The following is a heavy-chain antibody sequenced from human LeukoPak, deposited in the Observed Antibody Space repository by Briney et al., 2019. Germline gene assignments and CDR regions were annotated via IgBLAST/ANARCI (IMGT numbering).Heavy chain of an antibody. CDR1: GGSISSSGYY. J-gene: IGHJ4*02. D-gene: IGHD3-10*01. CDR3: ARLYGSGSYCFDY. V-gene: IGHV4-39*02. CDR2: VYYDGST. Sequence: KASETLSLTCTVSGGSISSSGYYWGWVRQPPGKGLEWIGTVYYDGSTYYNPSLKSRITMPVDTSNNHFSLKLKSVTAADSAVYYCARLYGSGSYCFDYWGQGTLVIVSS.